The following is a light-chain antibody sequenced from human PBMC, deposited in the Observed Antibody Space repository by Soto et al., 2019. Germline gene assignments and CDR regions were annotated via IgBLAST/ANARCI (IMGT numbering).Light chain of an antibody. CDR1: QSVSSNY. V-gene: IGKV3-20*01. Sequence: EIVLTQSPGTLSLSPGERATLSCRSSQSVSSNYLAWYQQKPDQAPRLVIYDVSGRATGIPDRFSGSGSGKDFTLIISRLEPEDFAVYYCQQYGRSPTFGQGTKVEIK. CDR2: DVS. J-gene: IGKJ1*01. CDR3: QQYGRSPT.